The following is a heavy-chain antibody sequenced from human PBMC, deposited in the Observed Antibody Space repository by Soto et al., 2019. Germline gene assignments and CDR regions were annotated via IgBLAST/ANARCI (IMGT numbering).Heavy chain of an antibody. CDR3: ARDEFGWLSDY. CDR2: ISTYTGNT. J-gene: IGHJ4*02. D-gene: IGHD3-22*01. V-gene: IGHV1-18*01. Sequence: QVQLVQSGTEVKRPGASVKVSCKASGYIFTSYGIRWVRQAPGQGLEWMGWISTYTGNTDYAQKFQGRVTMTTDTYKRTAYMELRNLKSDDTAVYYCARDEFGWLSDYWGQGTLVTVSS. CDR1: GYIFTSYG.